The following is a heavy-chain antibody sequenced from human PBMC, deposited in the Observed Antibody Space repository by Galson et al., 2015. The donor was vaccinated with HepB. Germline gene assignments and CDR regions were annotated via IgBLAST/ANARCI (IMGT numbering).Heavy chain of an antibody. CDR3: AKISAVGSGWSEGFDY. CDR1: GFTFDDYA. Sequence: LRLSCAASGFTFDDYAMHWVRQAPGKGLEWVSGITWNSGGIAYADSVKGRFTISRDNAKNSLYLQMNSLRAEDTAFYFCAKISAVGSGWSEGFDYWGQGTRVTVSS. V-gene: IGHV3-9*01. CDR2: ITWNSGGI. J-gene: IGHJ4*02. D-gene: IGHD6-13*01.